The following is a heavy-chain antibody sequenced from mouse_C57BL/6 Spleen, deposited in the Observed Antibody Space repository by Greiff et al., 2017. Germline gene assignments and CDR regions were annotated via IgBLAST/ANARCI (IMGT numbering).Heavy chain of an antibody. D-gene: IGHD1-1*01. J-gene: IGHJ4*01. CDR2: ISSGSSTI. CDR1: GFTFSDYG. Sequence: EVQLQQSGGGLVKPGGSLKLSCAASGFTFSDYGMHWVRQAPEKGLEWVAYISSGSSTIYYADTVKGRFTISRDNAKNTLFLQMTSLRSEDTAMYYCAREGSSAMDYWGQGTSVTVSS. V-gene: IGHV5-17*01. CDR3: AREGSSAMDY.